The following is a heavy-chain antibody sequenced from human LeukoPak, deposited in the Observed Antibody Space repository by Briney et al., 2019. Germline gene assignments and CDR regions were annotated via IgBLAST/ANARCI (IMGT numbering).Heavy chain of an antibody. D-gene: IGHD6-19*01. CDR2: IYSGGST. V-gene: IGHV3-53*01. Sequence: AGGSLRLSCAASGFTVSSNYMSWVRQAPGKGLAWVSVIYSGGSTYYADSVKGRFTISRDNSKNTLYLQMNSLRAEDTAVYYCARENTIGIAVAGYFDYWGQGTLVTVSS. J-gene: IGHJ4*02. CDR1: GFTVSSNY. CDR3: ARENTIGIAVAGYFDY.